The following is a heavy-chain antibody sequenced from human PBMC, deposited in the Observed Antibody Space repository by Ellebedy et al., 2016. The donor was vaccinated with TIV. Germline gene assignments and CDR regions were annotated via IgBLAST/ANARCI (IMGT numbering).Heavy chain of an antibody. CDR3: VLVASGTYWFDP. D-gene: IGHD6-13*01. CDR1: GYTFTGYY. V-gene: IGHV1-2*06. CDR2: INPDRGDT. J-gene: IGHJ5*02. Sequence: AASVKVSCKASGYTFTGYYIHWVRQAPGEGLEWMGRINPDRGDTDYAQKFQGRVTMTRDTSISTAYMEMSRLRSDDTALYYCVLVASGTYWFDPWGQGTLVTVSS.